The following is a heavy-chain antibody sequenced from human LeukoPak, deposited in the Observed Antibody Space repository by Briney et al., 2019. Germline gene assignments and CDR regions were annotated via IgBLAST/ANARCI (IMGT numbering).Heavy chain of an antibody. D-gene: IGHD3-22*01. V-gene: IGHV3-23*01. Sequence: PGGSLRLSCAASGFTFINYAMKWVRQAPGKGLEWVSAISGSGGATYYADSVKGRFTISRDNAKNTLYLQMNSLRAEDTAVYYCARYDYYDSSGYKIAEYFQHWGQGTLVTVSS. CDR2: ISGSGGAT. CDR3: ARYDYYDSSGYKIAEYFQH. J-gene: IGHJ1*01. CDR1: GFTFINYA.